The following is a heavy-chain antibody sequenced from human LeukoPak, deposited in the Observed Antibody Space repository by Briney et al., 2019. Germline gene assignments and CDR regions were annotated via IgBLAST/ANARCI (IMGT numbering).Heavy chain of an antibody. D-gene: IGHD3-9*01. Sequence: PGASLRLSCAASGFIFRNYAMSWVRQAPGKGMEWVSAITGSGGTTYYADSVRGRFTISRDNSKNPLYVEMNTLRAEDTAVYYCAKWGDYDILTGYYVSDFWGQGTLVTVSS. CDR2: ITGSGGTT. J-gene: IGHJ4*02. CDR3: AKWGDYDILTGYYVSDF. CDR1: GFIFRNYA. V-gene: IGHV3-23*01.